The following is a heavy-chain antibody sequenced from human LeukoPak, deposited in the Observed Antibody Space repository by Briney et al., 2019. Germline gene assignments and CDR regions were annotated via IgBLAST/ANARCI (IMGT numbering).Heavy chain of an antibody. CDR2: IYYSGST. CDR1: GGSISSYY. D-gene: IGHD3-16*01. CDR3: ARGGEGWLFDY. V-gene: IGHV4-59*08. J-gene: IGHJ4*02. Sequence: SETLSLTCTVSGGSISSYYWSWIRQPPGKGLEWIGYIYYSGSTNYNPSLKSRVTISVDTSKDQFSLKLSSVTAADTAVYYCARGGEGWLFDYWGQGTLVTVSS.